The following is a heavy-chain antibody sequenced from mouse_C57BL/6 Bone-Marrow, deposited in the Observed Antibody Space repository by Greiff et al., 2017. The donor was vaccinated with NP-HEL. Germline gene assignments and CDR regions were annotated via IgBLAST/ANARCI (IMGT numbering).Heavy chain of an antibody. V-gene: IGHV1-26*01. CDR3: ASTGPYFDY. CDR1: GYTFTDYY. Sequence: VQLQQSGPELVKPGASVKISCKASGYTFTDYYMNWVKQSHGKTLEWIGDINPNNGGTSYNQKFKGKATLTVDKSSSTAYMELRSLTSEDSAVYYCASTGPYFDYWGQGTTLTVSS. CDR2: INPNNGGT. J-gene: IGHJ2*01. D-gene: IGHD4-1*01.